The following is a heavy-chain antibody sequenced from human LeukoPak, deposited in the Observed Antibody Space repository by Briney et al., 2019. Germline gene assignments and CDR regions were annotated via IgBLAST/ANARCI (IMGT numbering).Heavy chain of an antibody. CDR1: GGSISSYY. CDR2: IYYSGST. Sequence: PSETLSLTCTVSGGSISSYYWNWIRQPPGKGLEWIGYIYYSGSTNYNPSLKSRVTISVDTSKNQFSLKLSSVTAADTAVYYCARNAGIAAAGGRSYYYYYYMDVWGKGTTVTVSS. J-gene: IGHJ6*03. CDR3: ARNAGIAAAGGRSYYYYYYMDV. V-gene: IGHV4-59*01. D-gene: IGHD6-13*01.